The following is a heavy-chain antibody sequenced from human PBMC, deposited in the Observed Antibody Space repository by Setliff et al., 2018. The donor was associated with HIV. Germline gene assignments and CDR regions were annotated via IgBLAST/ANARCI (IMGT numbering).Heavy chain of an antibody. CDR3: AKADDGAAAGPAP. D-gene: IGHD6-13*01. J-gene: IGHJ5*02. CDR2: LYSGGSI. CDR1: GFTVRSSY. Sequence: GGSLRLSCAASGFTVRSSYMSWVRQAPGKGLQWVSVLYSGGSIYYADSVRGRFTISRDNSRDTLYLEMSSLRVEDTALYYCAKADDGAAAGPAPWGQGTQVTVSS. V-gene: IGHV3-66*02.